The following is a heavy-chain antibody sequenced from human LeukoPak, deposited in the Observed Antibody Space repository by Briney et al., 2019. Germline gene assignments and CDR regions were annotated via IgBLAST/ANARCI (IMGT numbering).Heavy chain of an antibody. V-gene: IGHV3-23*01. CDR3: ARGVDTAMSSFDY. D-gene: IGHD5-18*01. J-gene: IGHJ4*02. CDR1: GFTFSNYG. CDR2: ISGSGGNT. Sequence: GGSLRLSCAASGFTFSNYGMSWVRQAPGKGLEWVSTISGSGGNTYDADSVKGRFTISRDNSKNTLYQQMNSLRAEDTAVYYCARGVDTAMSSFDYWGQGTLVTVSS.